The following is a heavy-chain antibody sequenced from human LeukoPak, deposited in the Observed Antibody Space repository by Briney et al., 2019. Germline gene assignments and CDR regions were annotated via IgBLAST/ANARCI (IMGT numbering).Heavy chain of an antibody. J-gene: IGHJ6*03. CDR1: GGTFSSYA. CDR3: ARNSGSSKDYYYYYMDV. D-gene: IGHD1-26*01. Sequence: ASVKVSCKASGGTFSSYAISWVRQAPGQGLEWMGGIISIFGTANYAQKFQGRVTITTDESTSTAYMELSSLRSEDTAVYYCARNSGSSKDYYYYYMDVWGKGTTVTVSS. CDR2: IISIFGTA. V-gene: IGHV1-69*05.